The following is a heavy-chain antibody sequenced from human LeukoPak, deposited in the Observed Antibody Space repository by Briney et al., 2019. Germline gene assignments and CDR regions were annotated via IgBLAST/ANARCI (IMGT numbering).Heavy chain of an antibody. V-gene: IGHV3-21*01. CDR1: GFTFSSYS. CDR2: ISSSSSYI. J-gene: IGHJ6*03. Sequence: GGSLRLSCAASGFTFSSYSMNWVRQAPGKGLEWVSSISSSSSYIYYADSVKGRFTISRDNAKNSLYLQMNSLRAEDTAVYYCASGHHYYYYYMDVWGKGTTVTVSS. CDR3: ASGHHYYYYYMDV.